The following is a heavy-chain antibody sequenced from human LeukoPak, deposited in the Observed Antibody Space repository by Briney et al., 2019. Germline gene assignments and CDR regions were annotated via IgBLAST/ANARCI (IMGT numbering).Heavy chain of an antibody. V-gene: IGHV4-59*12. D-gene: IGHD4-17*01. J-gene: IGHJ5*02. CDR3: AREGGDYGDYPWFDP. CDR2: IYYSGST. Sequence: SETLSLTCAVYGGSFSGYYWSWIRQPPGKGLEWIGYIYYSGSTYYNPSLKSRVTISVDTSKNQFSLKLSSVTAADTAVYYCAREGGDYGDYPWFDPWGQGTLVTVSS. CDR1: GGSFSGYY.